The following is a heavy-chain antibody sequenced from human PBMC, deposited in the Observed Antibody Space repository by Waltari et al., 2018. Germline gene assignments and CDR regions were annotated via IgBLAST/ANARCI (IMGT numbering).Heavy chain of an antibody. CDR1: GGSISSYY. CDR2: IYYSGST. Sequence: QVQLQESGPGLVKPSETLSLTCTVSGGSISSYYWSWIRQPPGKGLEWIGYIYYSGSTNYNPSLRSRVTISVDTSKNQFSLKLSSVTAADTAVYYCARDSTRVKDAFDIWGQGTMVTVSS. V-gene: IGHV4-59*01. J-gene: IGHJ3*02. D-gene: IGHD1-1*01. CDR3: ARDSTRVKDAFDI.